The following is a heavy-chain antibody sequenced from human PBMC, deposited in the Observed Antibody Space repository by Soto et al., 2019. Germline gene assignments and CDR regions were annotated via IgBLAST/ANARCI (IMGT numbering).Heavy chain of an antibody. CDR3: TKGATSPFDS. D-gene: IGHD3-16*01. J-gene: IGHJ4*02. CDR1: GYRFSSSW. CDR2: VYPSDSDV. V-gene: IGHV5-51*01. Sequence: PGESLKISCQGTGYRFSSSWIGWVRQKPGKGLEWLGNVYPSDSDVRYSPAFEGQVTISGDTAINTAYLKLLNLKASATAFYYCTKGATSPFDSGGQGTRVTVSS.